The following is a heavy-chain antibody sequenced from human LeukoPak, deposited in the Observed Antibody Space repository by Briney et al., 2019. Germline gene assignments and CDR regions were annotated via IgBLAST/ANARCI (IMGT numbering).Heavy chain of an antibody. Sequence: PGGSLRLSCAASGFSFSRYGMHWVRQAPGKGLEWVAVISYDGSNKYYADSVKGRFTISRDNSKNTLYLQMNSLRAEDTAVYYCAKDRDSSDAFDIWGQGTMVTVSS. J-gene: IGHJ3*02. CDR1: GFSFSRYG. V-gene: IGHV3-30*18. CDR3: AKDRDSSDAFDI. CDR2: ISYDGSNK. D-gene: IGHD6-13*01.